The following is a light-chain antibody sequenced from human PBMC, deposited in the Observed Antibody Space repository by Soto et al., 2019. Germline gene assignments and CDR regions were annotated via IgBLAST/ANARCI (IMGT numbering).Light chain of an antibody. CDR2: EVI. V-gene: IGLV2-14*01. CDR1: TSDIGTYNS. Sequence: QSALTQPASVSGSPGQSLTISFTGTTSDIGTYNSVSWYQHHPGKAPKLLIFEVIDRPSGVFDRFSGSKSGNTASLTISGLQPEDEADYYCCSYTSTYTLVFGGGTKLTVL. J-gene: IGLJ3*02. CDR3: CSYTSTYTLV.